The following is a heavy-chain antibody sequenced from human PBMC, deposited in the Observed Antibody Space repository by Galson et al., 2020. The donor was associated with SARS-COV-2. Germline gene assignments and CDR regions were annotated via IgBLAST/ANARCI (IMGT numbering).Heavy chain of an antibody. CDR2: VSYDGTTK. V-gene: IGHV3-30*04. J-gene: IGHJ4*02. Sequence: GESLRLSCAASGFALSNSAMHCVRQAPGKGLEWVAIVSYDGTTKYTSDSVKGRFTISRDISKNTLYLQMNSLRPEDTAVYYCARETDEHTSSWYDYWGQGARVTVSS. D-gene: IGHD6-13*01. CDR3: ARETDEHTSSWYDY. CDR1: GFALSNSA.